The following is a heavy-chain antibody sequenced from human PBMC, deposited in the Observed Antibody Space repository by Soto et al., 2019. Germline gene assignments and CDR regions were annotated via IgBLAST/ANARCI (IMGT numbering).Heavy chain of an antibody. CDR3: ATMGTLVTGLYYFDY. Sequence: SETLSLTCTGSGGSISSGNYYWSWIRQPPGKGLEWIGFISYSGTTHYSASLRSRVSISVDTSKNQFSLDLSSVTAADTAVYYCATMGTLVTGLYYFDYWGQGTLVT. V-gene: IGHV4-30-4*01. J-gene: IGHJ4*02. D-gene: IGHD2-21*02. CDR1: GGSISSGNYY. CDR2: ISYSGTT.